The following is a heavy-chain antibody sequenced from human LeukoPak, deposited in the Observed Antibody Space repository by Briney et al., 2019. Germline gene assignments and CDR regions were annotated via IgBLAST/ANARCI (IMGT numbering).Heavy chain of an antibody. CDR3: ARGESIAARRDWFDP. CDR2: ISAYNGNT. D-gene: IGHD6-6*01. V-gene: IGHV1-18*01. Sequence: ASVKVSCKASGYTFTSYGISWVRQAPGQGLEWMGWISAYNGNTNYAQKLQGRVTMTTDTSTSTAYMELRSLRSDDTAVYYCARGESIAARRDWFDPWGQGTLVTVSS. CDR1: GYTFTSYG. J-gene: IGHJ5*02.